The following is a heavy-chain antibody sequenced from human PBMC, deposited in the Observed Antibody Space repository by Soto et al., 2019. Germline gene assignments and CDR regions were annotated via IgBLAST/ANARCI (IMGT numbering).Heavy chain of an antibody. CDR3: ARDVARYCSSTSCTSSAHDAFDI. V-gene: IGHV4-59*01. CDR1: GGSISSYD. Sequence: SETLSLTCTVSGGSISSYDWSWIRQPPGKGLEWIGYIYYSGSTNYNPSLKSRVTISVDTSKNQFSLKLSSVTAADTAVYYCARDVARYCSSTSCTSSAHDAFDIWGQGTMVTVSS. J-gene: IGHJ3*02. D-gene: IGHD2-2*01. CDR2: IYYSGST.